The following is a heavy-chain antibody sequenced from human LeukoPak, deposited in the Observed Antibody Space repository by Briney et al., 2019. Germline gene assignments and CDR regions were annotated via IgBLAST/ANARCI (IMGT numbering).Heavy chain of an antibody. J-gene: IGHJ3*02. CDR2: IDHSGST. CDR3: ASSYCGGDCYSGAFDI. D-gene: IGHD2-21*02. Sequence: SETLSLTCAVYGGSFSGYYWSWIRQPPGKGLEWIGEIDHSGSTNYNPSLKSRVTISVDTSKNQFPLKLSSVTAADTAVYYCASSYCGGDCYSGAFDIWGQGTMVTVSS. V-gene: IGHV4-34*01. CDR1: GGSFSGYY.